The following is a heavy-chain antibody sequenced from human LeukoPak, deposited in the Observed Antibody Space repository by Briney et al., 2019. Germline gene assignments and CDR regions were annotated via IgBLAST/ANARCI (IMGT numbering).Heavy chain of an antibody. CDR2: IYTSGTT. V-gene: IGHV4-4*09. CDR1: GDSISSYY. J-gene: IGHJ4*02. CDR3: ARSYYDFLTGYYLDY. Sequence: SETLSLTCNVSGDSISSYYWSWIRQPPGEGLEWIGYIYTSGTTSYNPSLKSRVTISVDTSKNQFSLRLSSVTAADTAVYYCARSYYDFLTGYYLDYWGQGTLVTVSP. D-gene: IGHD3-9*01.